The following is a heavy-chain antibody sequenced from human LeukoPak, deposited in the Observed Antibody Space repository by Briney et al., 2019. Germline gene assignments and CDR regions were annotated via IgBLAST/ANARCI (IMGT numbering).Heavy chain of an antibody. D-gene: IGHD6-25*01. J-gene: IGHJ2*01. CDR2: INGDGSST. CDR1: GFIFSTYE. Sequence: GGSLRLSCAASGFIFSTYEMNWVRQAPGKGLVWVSRINGDGSSTAYADSVKGRFTISRDNAKNTLYLQMNSLTAEDTAVYYCARGPPWYFDLWGRGTLVTVSS. V-gene: IGHV3-74*01. CDR3: ARGPPWYFDL.